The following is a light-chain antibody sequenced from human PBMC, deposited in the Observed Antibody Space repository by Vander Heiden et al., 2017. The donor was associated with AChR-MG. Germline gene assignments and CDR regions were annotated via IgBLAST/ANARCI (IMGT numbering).Light chain of an antibody. CDR2: EGN. CDR1: NSKVGRYNL. CDR3: CSYASRRTVI. J-gene: IGLJ2*01. V-gene: IGLV2-23*01. Sequence: QSALTQPASVSGSPGQSITISCYTNSKVGRYNLVLWYQHHPAEAPNLIVYEGNNRPAGVSNRFSASKSADTASLTISGLQAEDEANYYRCSYASRRTVIFGEGTKLTVL.